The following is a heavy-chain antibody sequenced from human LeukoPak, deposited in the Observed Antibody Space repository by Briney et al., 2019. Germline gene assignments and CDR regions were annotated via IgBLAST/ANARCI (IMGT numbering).Heavy chain of an antibody. V-gene: IGHV3-7*01. CDR3: ASGTLSY. CDR2: IKQDGSEK. Sequence: GGSLRLSCTASGFTFGDYAMSWFRQAPGKGLEWVANIKQDGSEKYYVDSVKGRFTISRDNAKNSLYLQMNSLRAEDTAVYYCASGTLSYWGQGTLVTVSS. CDR1: GFTFGDYA. D-gene: IGHD1-1*01. J-gene: IGHJ4*02.